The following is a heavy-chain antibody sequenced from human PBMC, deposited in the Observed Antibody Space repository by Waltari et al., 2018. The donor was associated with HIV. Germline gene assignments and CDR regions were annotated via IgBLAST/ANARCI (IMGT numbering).Heavy chain of an antibody. CDR2: IDSGGST. V-gene: IGHV3-53*01. CDR1: GFTVNSNY. CDR3: ARDRPNYYDSSGYSSVFDV. J-gene: IGHJ3*01. D-gene: IGHD3-22*01. Sequence: QLVESGGGLIQPGGSLRLSCAASGFTVNSNYVNWFRQAPGKGRGWVSVIDSGGSTYYADSVKGRFTISRDNSKNTIYLQMNSLRAEDTAVYYCARDRPNYYDSSGYSSVFDVWGQGTMVTVSS.